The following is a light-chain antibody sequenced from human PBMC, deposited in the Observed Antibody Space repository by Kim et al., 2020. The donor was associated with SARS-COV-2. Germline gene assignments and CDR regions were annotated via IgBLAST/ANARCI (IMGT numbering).Light chain of an antibody. Sequence: GQKVTSPCSGSSSNIGKNYVSWYPQRPGTAPKLLIYDNNKRPPGIPDRFSGSKSGTSATLGITGLQTGDEADYYCGTWDSSLSAVVFGGGTQLTVL. CDR3: GTWDSSLSAVV. V-gene: IGLV1-51*01. CDR1: SSNIGKNY. CDR2: DNN. J-gene: IGLJ2*01.